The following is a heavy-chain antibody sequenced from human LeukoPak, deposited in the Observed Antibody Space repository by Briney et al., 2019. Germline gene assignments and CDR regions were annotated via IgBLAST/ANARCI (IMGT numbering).Heavy chain of an antibody. D-gene: IGHD4-23*01. V-gene: IGHV1-69-2*01. J-gene: IGHJ4*02. CDR3: ATGSDTVVTLLDY. CDR2: VDPEDGET. CDR1: GYTFTDYY. Sequence: ASVKVSCKVSGYTFTDYYMHWVQQAPGKGLEWMGLVDPEDGETIYAEKFQGRVTITADTSTDTAYMELSSLRSGDTAVYYCATGSDTVVTLLDYWGQGTLVTVSS.